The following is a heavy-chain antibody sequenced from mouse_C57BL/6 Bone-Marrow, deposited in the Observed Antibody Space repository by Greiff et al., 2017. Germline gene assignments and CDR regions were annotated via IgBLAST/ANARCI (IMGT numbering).Heavy chain of an antibody. Sequence: EVNVVESGGDLVKPGGSLKLSCAASGFTFSSYGMSWVRQTPDKRLEWVATISSGGSYTYYPDSVKGRFTISRDNAKNTLYLQISSLTSEDTAIYYCARFYYSNFYYAMDYWGQGTSVTVSS. V-gene: IGHV5-6*01. D-gene: IGHD2-5*01. CDR3: ARFYYSNFYYAMDY. CDR2: ISSGGSYT. J-gene: IGHJ4*01. CDR1: GFTFSSYG.